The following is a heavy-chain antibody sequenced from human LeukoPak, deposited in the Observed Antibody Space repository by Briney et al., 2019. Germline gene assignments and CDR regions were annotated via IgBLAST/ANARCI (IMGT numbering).Heavy chain of an antibody. CDR1: GYTSTSSY. D-gene: IGHD6-6*01. Sequence: ASVKVSCKTSGYTSTSSYMHWMRQAPGQGLEWMGIINPSGGSTSYAQKFQGRVTMTRDTATSTVYMELSSLRSEDTAVYYCARDDVAARPRGMDVWGQGTTVTVSS. V-gene: IGHV1-46*01. CDR3: ARDDVAARPRGMDV. CDR2: INPSGGST. J-gene: IGHJ6*02.